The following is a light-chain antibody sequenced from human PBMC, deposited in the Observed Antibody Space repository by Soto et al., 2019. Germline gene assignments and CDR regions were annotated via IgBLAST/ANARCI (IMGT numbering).Light chain of an antibody. J-gene: IGKJ1*01. CDR3: KQYGSSGT. CDR1: QSVCSN. CDR2: GEF. Sequence: EIVMTQSPVTLSVSAGDSATLSCRASQSVCSNLAWFQRKPGQAPSLLIYGEFTRATGLQARFSGSGSGTDSTLTIRRLEPEDFAVYYCKQYGSSGTCGQGTKVDIK. V-gene: IGKV3-20*01.